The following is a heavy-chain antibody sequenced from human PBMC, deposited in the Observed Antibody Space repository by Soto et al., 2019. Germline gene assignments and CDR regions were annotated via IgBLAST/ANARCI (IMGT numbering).Heavy chain of an antibody. CDR3: ARDLKSHYDSSGYYFGY. D-gene: IGHD3-22*01. V-gene: IGHV1-2*02. CDR1: GYTFTGYY. Sequence: QVQLVQSGAEVKKPGASVKVSCKASGYTFTGYYMHWVRQAPGQGLEWMGWINPNSGGTNYAQKFQGRVTMTRDTSISTAYMELSRLRSDDTAVYYCARDLKSHYDSSGYYFGYWGQGTLVTVSS. CDR2: INPNSGGT. J-gene: IGHJ4*02.